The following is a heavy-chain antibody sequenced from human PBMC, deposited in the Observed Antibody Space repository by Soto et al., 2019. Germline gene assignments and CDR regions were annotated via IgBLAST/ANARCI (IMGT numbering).Heavy chain of an antibody. CDR3: AADPVGDPYGYFAY. V-gene: IGHV4-31*03. D-gene: IGHD2-21*02. Sequence: QVQLQESGQVLVKPSQTLSLTCTVSSGSITSGGYYWSWIRQLPGKGLEYIGYIYHSGSTYYNPSLKSRLTISVDTSKNQFSLKLTSVTAADTAVYHCAADPVGDPYGYFAYWGQGTPVTVSS. CDR2: IYHSGST. CDR1: SGSITSGGYY. J-gene: IGHJ4*02.